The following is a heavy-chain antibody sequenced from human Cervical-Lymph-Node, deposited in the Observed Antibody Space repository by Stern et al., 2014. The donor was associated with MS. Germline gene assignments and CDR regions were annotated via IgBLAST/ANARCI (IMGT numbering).Heavy chain of an antibody. CDR1: GFMFSNYD. J-gene: IGHJ6*02. Sequence: VQLVESGGGVVQPGRSLRLSCAPSGFMFSNYDMHWVRQAPVKGLEWVGLVSFDGSITDYADSVKGRFTISRDNSKDALYLQMNSLRPEDTAVYYCAKNLVHHAYRWGIYRPYFGMDVWGQGTTVIVSS. CDR3: AKNLVHHAYRWGIYRPYFGMDV. V-gene: IGHV3-30*18. D-gene: IGHD3-16*02. CDR2: VSFDGSIT.